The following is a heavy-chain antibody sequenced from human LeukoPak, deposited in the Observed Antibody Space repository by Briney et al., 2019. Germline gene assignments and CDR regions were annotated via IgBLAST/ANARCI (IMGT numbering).Heavy chain of an antibody. Sequence: ASVMVSCKASGYTFTSYAMNWVRQAPGQGLEWMGWINTNTGNPTYAQGFTGRFVFSLDTSVSTAYLQISSLKAEDTAVYYCARDPLPLKYCSGGSCYSSYFDYWGQGTLVTVSS. CDR2: INTNTGNP. J-gene: IGHJ4*02. CDR1: GYTFTSYA. CDR3: ARDPLPLKYCSGGSCYSSYFDY. D-gene: IGHD2-15*01. V-gene: IGHV7-4-1*02.